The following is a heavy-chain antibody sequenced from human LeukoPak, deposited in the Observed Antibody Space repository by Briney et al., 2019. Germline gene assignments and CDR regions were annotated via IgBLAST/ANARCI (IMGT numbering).Heavy chain of an antibody. CDR1: GGTFSSYA. V-gene: IGHV1-69*05. CDR2: IIPIFGTA. CDR3: AREVVVVPAAIDSRNWFDP. Sequence: ASVKVSCKASGGTFSSYAISWVRQAPGQGLEWMGGIIPIFGTANYAQKFQGRVTITTDESTSTAYMELSSLRSEDTAVYYCAREVVVVPAAIDSRNWFDPWGQGTLVTVSS. J-gene: IGHJ5*02. D-gene: IGHD2-2*02.